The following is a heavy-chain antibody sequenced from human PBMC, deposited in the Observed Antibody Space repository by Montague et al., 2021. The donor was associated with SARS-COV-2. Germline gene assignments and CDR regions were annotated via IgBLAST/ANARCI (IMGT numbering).Heavy chain of an antibody. CDR1: GGSINTPNHD. Sequence: SETLSLTCTVSGGSINTPNHDWGWIRQPPGKGLEWVGSMSYSGSSYYNPSLRRRLTISVDTSKNQFSLRLSSVTAADTAVYCCARLLAATGHFDFWGQGTLVTVSS. CDR2: MSYSGSS. CDR3: ARLLAATGHFDF. J-gene: IGHJ4*02. D-gene: IGHD6-13*01. V-gene: IGHV4-39*01.